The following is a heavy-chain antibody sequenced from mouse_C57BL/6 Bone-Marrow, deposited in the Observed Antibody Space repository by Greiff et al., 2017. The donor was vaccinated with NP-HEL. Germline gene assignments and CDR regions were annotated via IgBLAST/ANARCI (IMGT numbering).Heavy chain of an antibody. CDR2: ISDGGSYT. CDR1: GFTFSSYA. V-gene: IGHV5-4*03. Sequence: EVMLVESGGGLVKPGGSLKLSCAASGFTFSSYAMSWVRQTPEKRLEWVATISDGGSYTYYPDNVKGRFTISRDNAKNNLYLQMSHLKSEDTAMYYCARANYGSRDWYFDVWGTGTTVTVSS. D-gene: IGHD1-1*01. CDR3: ARANYGSRDWYFDV. J-gene: IGHJ1*03.